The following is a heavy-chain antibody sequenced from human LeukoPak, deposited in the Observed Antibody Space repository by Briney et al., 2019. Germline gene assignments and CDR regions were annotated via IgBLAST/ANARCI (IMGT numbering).Heavy chain of an antibody. Sequence: ASVNVSCEASGYTLTSYGINWMRQAPGQGLEWMGWISTQSGNTNYAQKVQGRLTLTTDRSTNTAYMELRSLRSDDTAVYYCARGAYGDKWGQGTMVTVSS. D-gene: IGHD4-17*01. CDR1: GYTLTSYG. J-gene: IGHJ4*02. CDR3: ARGAYGDK. CDR2: ISTQSGNT. V-gene: IGHV1-18*01.